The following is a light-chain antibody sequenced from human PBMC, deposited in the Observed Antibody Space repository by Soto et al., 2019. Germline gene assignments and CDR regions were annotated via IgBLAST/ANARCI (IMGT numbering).Light chain of an antibody. CDR3: QQRSNGPRGT. CDR1: QSVSSY. Sequence: EIVLTQSPATLSLSPGERATLSCRASQSVSSYLAWYQQKPGQAPRLLIYDAANRATGIPPSFSGSGSDTKSTLTIRSLEPEDFGVYYCQQRSNGPRGTIGQGTKVEIE. V-gene: IGKV3-11*01. J-gene: IGKJ1*01. CDR2: DAA.